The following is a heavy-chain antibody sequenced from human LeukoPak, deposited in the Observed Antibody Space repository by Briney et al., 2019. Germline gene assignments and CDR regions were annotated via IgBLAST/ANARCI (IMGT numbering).Heavy chain of an antibody. D-gene: IGHD3-3*01. Sequence: GGSLRLSCAASGFTFSSYDMHWVRQTTGKGLEWGSGIDTAGDTYYADSVKGRFTISRDNAKNSLYLQMNSLRAEDTAVYYCAIPPSVLRFLEWTPESDYWGQGTLVTVSS. J-gene: IGHJ4*02. CDR2: IDTAGDT. CDR3: AIPPSVLRFLEWTPESDY. V-gene: IGHV3-13*04. CDR1: GFTFSSYD.